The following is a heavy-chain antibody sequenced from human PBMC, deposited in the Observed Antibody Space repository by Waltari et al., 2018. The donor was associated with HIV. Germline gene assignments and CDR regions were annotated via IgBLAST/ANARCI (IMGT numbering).Heavy chain of an antibody. J-gene: IGHJ6*02. Sequence: QVQLVESGGGVVQPGRSLRLSCAASGFTFNTYAMYWVRQAPGKGLECGAVISYNESNKYYADSVKGRFTISRDNSKNTLYLQMNSLRAEDTAVYYCARDSSGYYYVGYGMDVWGQGTTVTVSS. V-gene: IGHV3-30*01. CDR1: GFTFNTYA. CDR3: ARDSSGYYYVGYGMDV. CDR2: ISYNESNK. D-gene: IGHD3-22*01.